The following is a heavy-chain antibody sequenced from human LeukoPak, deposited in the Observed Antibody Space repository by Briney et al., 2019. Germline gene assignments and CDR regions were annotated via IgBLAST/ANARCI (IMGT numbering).Heavy chain of an antibody. Sequence: SQTLSLTCTVSGGSISSGDYYWSWIRQPPGKGLEWIGYIYYSGSTYYNPSLKSRVTISVGTSKNQFSLKLSSVTAADTAVYYCAREGEDFNWNGYFDYWGQGTLVTVSS. CDR2: IYYSGST. D-gene: IGHD1-1*01. V-gene: IGHV4-30-4*08. J-gene: IGHJ4*02. CDR3: AREGEDFNWNGYFDY. CDR1: GGSISSGDYY.